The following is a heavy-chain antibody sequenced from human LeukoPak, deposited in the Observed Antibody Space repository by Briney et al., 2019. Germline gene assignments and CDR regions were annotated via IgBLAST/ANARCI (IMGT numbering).Heavy chain of an antibody. CDR2: INIGGTNT. V-gene: IGHV3-11*01. CDR1: GFTFSDYY. CDR3: ATDGAGFDT. Sequence: PGGSLRLSCAASGFTFSDYYMSWIRQAPGKGLEWLSYINIGGTNTHYADSAKGRFTISRDNTKKSLYLQMNNLRAEDTAVYYCATDGAGFDTWGQGVLVTVSS. J-gene: IGHJ5*02.